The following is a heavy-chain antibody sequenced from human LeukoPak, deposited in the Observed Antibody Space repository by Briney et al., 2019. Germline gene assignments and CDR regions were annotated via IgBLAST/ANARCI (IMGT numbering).Heavy chain of an antibody. CDR2: IKEDGSEK. CDR1: GFSFSRYW. J-gene: IGHJ4*02. CDR3: ARHIRYGDSDY. Sequence: GGSLRLSCAASGFSFSRYWMTWVRQAPGKGLEWVANIKEDGSEKNHVDSLKDRFTISRDNAKNSVFLQMNSLRAEDTAIYYCARHIRYGDSDYWGQGTLVTVSS. D-gene: IGHD4-17*01. V-gene: IGHV3-7*05.